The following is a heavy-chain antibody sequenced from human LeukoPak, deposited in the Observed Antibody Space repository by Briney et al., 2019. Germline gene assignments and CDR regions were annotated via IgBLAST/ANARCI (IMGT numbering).Heavy chain of an antibody. CDR2: THYSGIT. J-gene: IGHJ4*02. V-gene: IGHV4-30-4*08. D-gene: IGHD6-13*01. CDR3: ARARAYSSSWYYFDY. CDR1: GGSISSGDYY. Sequence: PSQTLSLTCTVSGGSISSGDYYWSWIRQPPGKGLVCIGHTHYSGITYYSPSLKSRLTITVDTSKNQFSLKLSSVTAADTAVYHCARARAYSSSWYYFDYWGQGTLVTVSS.